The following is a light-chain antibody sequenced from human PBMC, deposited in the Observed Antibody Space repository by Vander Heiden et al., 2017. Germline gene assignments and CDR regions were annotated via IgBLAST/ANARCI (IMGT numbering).Light chain of an antibody. J-gene: IGKJ2*01. CDR1: QSVRSSY. CDR2: GAS. Sequence: EIVLTQSPGTLSLSPGERVTLSCRASQSVRSSYLAWYQQKPGQAPRLLIYGASSRATGIPDRFSGSGSGTDFTLTISRLEPEDFAVYYCQQDGSSPYTFGQGTKLEIK. V-gene: IGKV3-20*01. CDR3: QQDGSSPYT.